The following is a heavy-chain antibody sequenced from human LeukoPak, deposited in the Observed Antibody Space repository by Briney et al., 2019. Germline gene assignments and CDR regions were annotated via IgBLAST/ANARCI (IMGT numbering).Heavy chain of an antibody. D-gene: IGHD3-10*01. CDR3: AKDRPWFGESRAFDY. V-gene: IGHV3-30*18. Sequence: GGSLRLSCAASGFTFNNYGMHWVRQAPGKGLEWVAIISYDGSNKNFADSVKGRFTISRDNSKNTLYLQMNSLRAEDTAVYYCAKDRPWFGESRAFDYWGQGTLVTVSS. CDR1: GFTFNNYG. J-gene: IGHJ4*02. CDR2: ISYDGSNK.